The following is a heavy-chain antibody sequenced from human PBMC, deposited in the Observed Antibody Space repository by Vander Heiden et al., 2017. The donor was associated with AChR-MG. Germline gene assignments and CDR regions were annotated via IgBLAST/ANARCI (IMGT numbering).Heavy chain of an antibody. J-gene: IGHJ6*02. Sequence: EVQLVESWGVVVQPGGSLRRTCAASGFTFDTYTMHWVRQGPGKGREWGSLISWDGGSTDYADSVKGRFTISRDNSKNSLYLQMKSLRTDDTALYYCANGIRYCSSTSCYDVFYGMDVWGQGTTVTVSS. D-gene: IGHD2-2*01. CDR3: ANGIRYCSSTSCYDVFYGMDV. CDR1: GFTFDTYT. V-gene: IGHV3-43*01. CDR2: ISWDGGST.